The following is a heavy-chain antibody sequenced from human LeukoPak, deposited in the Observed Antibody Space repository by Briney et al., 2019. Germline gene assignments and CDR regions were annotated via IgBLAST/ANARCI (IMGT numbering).Heavy chain of an antibody. CDR1: GGTFSSYA. CDR3: KIAAAGTVEEYYFDY. D-gene: IGHD6-13*01. Sequence: RASVKVSCKASGGTFSSYAISWVRQAPGQGLEWMGGIIPIFGTANYAQKFQGRVTITADESTSTAYMELSSLRSEDTAVYYCKIAAAGTVEEYYFDYWGQGTLVTVSS. V-gene: IGHV1-69*13. CDR2: IIPIFGTA. J-gene: IGHJ4*02.